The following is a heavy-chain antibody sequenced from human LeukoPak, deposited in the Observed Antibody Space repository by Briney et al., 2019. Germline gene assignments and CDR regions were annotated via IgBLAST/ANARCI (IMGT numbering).Heavy chain of an antibody. Sequence: SSETLSLTCTVSGGSISSYYWSWIRQPPGKGLEWIGYIYYSGSTNYNPSLKSRVTISVDTSKNQFSLKLSSVTAADTAVYYCARDGAMSGDAFDIWGQGTMVTVSS. J-gene: IGHJ3*02. V-gene: IGHV4-59*01. CDR2: IYYSGST. CDR1: GGSISSYY. D-gene: IGHD3-10*01. CDR3: ARDGAMSGDAFDI.